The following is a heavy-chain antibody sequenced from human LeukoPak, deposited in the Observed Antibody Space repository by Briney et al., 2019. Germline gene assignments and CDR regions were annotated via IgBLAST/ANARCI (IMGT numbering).Heavy chain of an antibody. D-gene: IGHD6-19*01. V-gene: IGHV1-18*01. CDR2: ISAYNGNT. CDR1: GYSFSEYG. J-gene: IGHJ6*02. CDR3: ARDDREQWLPPNGMDV. Sequence: GASVKVSCTASGYSFSEYGISWVRPAPGQGLEWMGWISAYNGNTNYVQKFQGRVTMTTDTSTNIADMELRSLRSDDTAVYYCARDDREQWLPPNGMDVWGQGTTVIVSS.